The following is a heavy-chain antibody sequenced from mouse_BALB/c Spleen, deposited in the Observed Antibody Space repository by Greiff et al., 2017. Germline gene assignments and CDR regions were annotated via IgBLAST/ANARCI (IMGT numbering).Heavy chain of an antibody. CDR2: IDTSDSYT. J-gene: IGHJ2*01. CDR3: ARRIFDY. V-gene: IGHV1-69*01. Sequence: VQLQQPGAELVMPGASVKMSCKASGYTFTDYWMHWVKQRPGQGLEWIGAIDTSDSYTSYNQKFKGKATLTVDESSSTAYMQLSSLTSEDSAVYYCARRIFDYWGQGTTLTVSS. CDR1: GYTFTDYW.